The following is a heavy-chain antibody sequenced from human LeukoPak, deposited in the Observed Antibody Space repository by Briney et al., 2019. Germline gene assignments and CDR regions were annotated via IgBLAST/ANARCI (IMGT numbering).Heavy chain of an antibody. D-gene: IGHD3-22*01. CDR2: IYYSGST. V-gene: IGHV4-39*01. Sequence: PSETLSLTCTVSGDSISTSSYYWGWIRQPPGKGLEWLGRIYYSGSTYYNPSLKSRVTISVDTTKNQFSLNLYPVTAADTAVFYCARSYYYDYRQIDYWGQGTLVTVSS. J-gene: IGHJ4*02. CDR1: GDSISTSSYY. CDR3: ARSYYYDYRQIDY.